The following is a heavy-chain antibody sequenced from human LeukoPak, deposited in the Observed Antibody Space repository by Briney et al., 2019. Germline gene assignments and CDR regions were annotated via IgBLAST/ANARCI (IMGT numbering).Heavy chain of an antibody. J-gene: IGHJ4*02. D-gene: IGHD6-19*01. Sequence: GTSLRLSCAASGFTFGSYGMHWVRQAPGKGLEWVSLISHDGGDERYADSVKGRFTISGDNSKSTLHLQMNSLRVEDTAVYYCARGNQWLIDYWGQGTQVTVSS. V-gene: IGHV3-30*03. CDR3: ARGNQWLIDY. CDR1: GFTFGSYG. CDR2: ISHDGGDE.